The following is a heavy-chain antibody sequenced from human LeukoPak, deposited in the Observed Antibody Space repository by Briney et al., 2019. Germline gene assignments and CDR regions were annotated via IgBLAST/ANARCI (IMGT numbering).Heavy chain of an antibody. CDR2: ISYDGSNK. D-gene: IGHD3-10*01. CDR1: GFTFSSYA. Sequence: PGRSLRLSCAASGFTFSSYAMHWVRQAPGKGLEWVAVISYDGSNKYYADSVKGRFTISRDNSKNTLYLQMNSLRAEDTAVYYCARERYYYGSGSYRTIDYWGQGTLVTVSS. V-gene: IGHV3-30-3*01. J-gene: IGHJ4*02. CDR3: ARERYYYGSGSYRTIDY.